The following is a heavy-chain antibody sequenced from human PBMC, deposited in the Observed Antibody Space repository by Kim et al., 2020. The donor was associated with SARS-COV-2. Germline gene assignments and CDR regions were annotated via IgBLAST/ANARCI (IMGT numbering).Heavy chain of an antibody. V-gene: IGHV1-2*06. CDR2: IHPNTGDT. Sequence: ASVKVSCKASGYTFTDYYIHWVRQAPGQGLEWMGRIHPNTGDTNYAQKFQGRVTMTTDTSVTTAYLDLSSLRSDDTAVYFCARMFRRAWSMIPAANYYFDLWGQGSLVTVAS. J-gene: IGHJ4*02. D-gene: IGHD2-2*01. CDR1: GYTFTDYY. CDR3: ARMFRRAWSMIPAANYYFDL.